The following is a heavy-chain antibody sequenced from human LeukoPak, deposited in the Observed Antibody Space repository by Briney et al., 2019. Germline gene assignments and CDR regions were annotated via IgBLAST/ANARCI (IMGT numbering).Heavy chain of an antibody. CDR2: ISSSSTYI. D-gene: IGHD4-17*01. CDR1: GFTFSSYC. CDR3: ASAYGDYSSFDY. J-gene: IGHJ4*02. V-gene: IGHV3-21*01. Sequence: PGGSLRLSCAASGFTFSSYCMNWVRQAPGKGLEWVSSISSSSTYIYYADSVKGRFTISRDNAKNSLYLQMNSLRAEDTAVYHCASAYGDYSSFDYWGQGTLVIVSS.